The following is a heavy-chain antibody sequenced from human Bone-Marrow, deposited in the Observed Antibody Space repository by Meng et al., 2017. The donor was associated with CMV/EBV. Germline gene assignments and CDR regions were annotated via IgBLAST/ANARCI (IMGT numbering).Heavy chain of an antibody. CDR2: ISSSSSYI. V-gene: IGHV3-21*01. Sequence: SRHWVRQAPGKGLEWVSSISSSSSYIEYADSVKGRFTISRDNAKNSLYRQMNSLRAEDTAVYYCARYVFLQLGVGARYYYYYGMDVWGQGTTVTVSS. J-gene: IGHJ6*02. D-gene: IGHD1-26*01. CDR3: ARYVFLQLGVGARYYYYYGMDV. CDR1: S.